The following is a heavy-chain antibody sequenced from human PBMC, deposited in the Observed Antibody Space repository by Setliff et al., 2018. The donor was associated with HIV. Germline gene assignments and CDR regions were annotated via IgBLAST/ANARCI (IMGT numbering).Heavy chain of an antibody. Sequence: LRLSCEVSGFAFDSYAMHWVRQPPGKGLEWISGISWDSGNRGYADSVNGRLTVSRDNAKNHLYLEMNSLTEEDTAVYFCAKDSPWKGFTYTHGYLEHWGQGTLVTVSS. CDR3: AKDSPWKGFTYTHGYLEH. D-gene: IGHD1-1*01. CDR2: ISWDSGNR. CDR1: GFAFDSYA. J-gene: IGHJ1*01. V-gene: IGHV3-9*01.